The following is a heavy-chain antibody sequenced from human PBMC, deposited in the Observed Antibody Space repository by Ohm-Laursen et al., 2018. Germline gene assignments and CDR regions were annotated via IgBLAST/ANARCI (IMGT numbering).Heavy chain of an antibody. Sequence: SLRLSCAASGFTFSSYAMSWVRQAPGMRLECVSLIHSDGTTYYADSVKGRFTSTRDNSKNMLYLQMNDLRAEDTGLYYCTRVWELSHDYWGQGTLVTVSS. CDR1: GFTFSSYA. J-gene: IGHJ4*02. CDR2: IHSDGTT. V-gene: IGHV3-66*01. CDR3: TRVWELSHDY. D-gene: IGHD1-26*01.